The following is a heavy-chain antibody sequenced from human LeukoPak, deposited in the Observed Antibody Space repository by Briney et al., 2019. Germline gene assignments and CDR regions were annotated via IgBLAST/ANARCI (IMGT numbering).Heavy chain of an antibody. D-gene: IGHD3-22*01. CDR3: ARHAVYYYDSSGPRPFDY. CDR1: GGSISSSSYY. CDR2: INHSGST. V-gene: IGHV4-39*01. Sequence: SETLSLTCTVSGGSISSSSYYWSWIRQPPGKGLEWIGEINHSGSTNYNPSLKSRVTTSVDTSKNQFSLKLSSVTAADTAVYYCARHAVYYYDSSGPRPFDYWGQGTLVTVSS. J-gene: IGHJ4*02.